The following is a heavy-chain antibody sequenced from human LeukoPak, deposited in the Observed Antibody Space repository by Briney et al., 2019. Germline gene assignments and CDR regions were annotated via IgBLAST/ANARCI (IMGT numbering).Heavy chain of an antibody. CDR1: GDSISSYY. V-gene: IGHV4-4*07. J-gene: IGHJ6*03. CDR3: ARVIAAAGTGWNYYYYMDV. D-gene: IGHD6-13*01. CDR2: IYTGGST. Sequence: PSETLSLTCTVSGDSISSYYWSWIRQPAGKGLEWIGRIYTGGSTNYNPSLKSRVTISVDKSKNQFSLKLSSVTAADTAVYYCARVIAAAGTGWNYYYYMDVWGKGTTVTVSS.